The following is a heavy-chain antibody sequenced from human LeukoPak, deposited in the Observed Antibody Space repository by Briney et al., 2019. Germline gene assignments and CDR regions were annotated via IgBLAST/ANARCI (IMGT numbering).Heavy chain of an antibody. D-gene: IGHD1-26*01. J-gene: IGHJ6*03. Sequence: PSETLSLTCTVSGGSISSSSYYWGWIRQPPGKGLEWIGSIYYSGSTYYNPSLKSRVTISVNTSKNQFSLKLSSVTAADTAVYYCARDKLGATNSGGYYYYMDVWGKGTTVTVSS. CDR1: GGSISSSSYY. CDR3: ARDKLGATNSGGYYYYMDV. V-gene: IGHV4-39*07. CDR2: IYYSGST.